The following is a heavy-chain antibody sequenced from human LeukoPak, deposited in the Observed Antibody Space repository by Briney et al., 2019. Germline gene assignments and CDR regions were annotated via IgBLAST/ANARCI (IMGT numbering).Heavy chain of an antibody. CDR3: ARAQDIVVVVAANPRAFDI. CDR1: GGSFSGYY. J-gene: IGHJ3*02. V-gene: IGHV4-34*01. D-gene: IGHD2-15*01. Sequence: SSETLSLTCAVYGGSFSGYYWSWIRQPPGKGLEWIGEINHSGSTNYNPSLKSRVTISVDTSKNQFSLKLSSVTAADTAVYYCARAQDIVVVVAANPRAFDIWGQGTMVTVSS. CDR2: INHSGST.